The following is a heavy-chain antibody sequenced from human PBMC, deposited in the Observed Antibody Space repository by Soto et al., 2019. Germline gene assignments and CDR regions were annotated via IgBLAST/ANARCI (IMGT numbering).Heavy chain of an antibody. Sequence: ASVKVSCKVSGGTFSSYAISWVRQAPGQGLEWMGGIIPIFGTANYAQKFQGRVTITADESTSTAYMELSSLRSEDTAVYYCARAPEGWLQFTYYFDYWGQGTLVTVSS. CDR1: GGTFSSYA. CDR3: ARAPEGWLQFTYYFDY. J-gene: IGHJ4*02. D-gene: IGHD5-12*01. CDR2: IIPIFGTA. V-gene: IGHV1-69*13.